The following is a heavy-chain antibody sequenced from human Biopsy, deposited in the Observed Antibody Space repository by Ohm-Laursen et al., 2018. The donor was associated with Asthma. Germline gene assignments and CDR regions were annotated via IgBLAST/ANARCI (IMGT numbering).Heavy chain of an antibody. D-gene: IGHD1-1*01. J-gene: IGHJ3*01. Sequence: SLRLSCTATGFSFSNFAIHWVRQAPGKGLEWVGVISKDASTQDYADSVKGRFTMARDNSKNTLDLQMNSLREEDTAVYYCVRDGTDDAFDVWGQGTVVSVSS. V-gene: IGHV3-30*06. CDR1: GFSFSNFA. CDR2: ISKDASTQ. CDR3: VRDGTDDAFDV.